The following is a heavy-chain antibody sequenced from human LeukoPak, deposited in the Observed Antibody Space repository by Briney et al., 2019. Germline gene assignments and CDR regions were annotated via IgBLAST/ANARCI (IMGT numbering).Heavy chain of an antibody. Sequence: PGESLKISCEGSGYRFGSYWISWVRQMPGKGLEWMGIIYPGDSDTRYSPSFQGQVTISADKSISTAYPQWSSLKASDSAIYYCARTHSTSWYNLDYWGQGTLVTVSS. V-gene: IGHV5-51*01. D-gene: IGHD6-13*01. CDR2: IYPGDSDT. CDR1: GYRFGSYW. CDR3: ARTHSTSWYNLDY. J-gene: IGHJ4*02.